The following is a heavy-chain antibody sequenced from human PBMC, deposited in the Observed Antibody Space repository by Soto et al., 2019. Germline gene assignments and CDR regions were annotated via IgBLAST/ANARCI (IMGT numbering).Heavy chain of an antibody. Sequence: GGSLRLSCSASGFTFSSYSMNWVRQAPGKGLEWVSYISSSSSTIYYADSVKGRFTISRDNAKNSLYLQMNSLRAEDTAVYYCARVRYDAFDIWGQGTMVTVSS. CDR2: ISSSSSTI. D-gene: IGHD3-9*01. V-gene: IGHV3-48*01. CDR1: GFTFSSYS. CDR3: ARVRYDAFDI. J-gene: IGHJ3*02.